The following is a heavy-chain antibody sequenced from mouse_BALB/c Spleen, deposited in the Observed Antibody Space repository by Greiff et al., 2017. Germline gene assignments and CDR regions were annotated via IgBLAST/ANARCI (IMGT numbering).Heavy chain of an antibody. CDR2: IWGDGST. CDR1: GFSLTGYG. V-gene: IGHV2-6-7*01. D-gene: IGHD1-1*01. CDR3: ARGITTVVGPFAY. J-gene: IGHJ3*01. Sequence: QVQLKESGPGLVAPSQSLSITCTVSGFSLTGYGVNWVRQPPGKGLEWLGMIWGDGSTDYNSSLKSRLSISKDNSKSQVILKMNSLQTDDTARYYCARGITTVVGPFAYWGQGTLVTVSA.